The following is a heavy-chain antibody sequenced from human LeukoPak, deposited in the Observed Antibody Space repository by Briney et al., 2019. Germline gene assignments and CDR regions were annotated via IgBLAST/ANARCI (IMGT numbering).Heavy chain of an antibody. V-gene: IGHV3-30*03. Sequence: GGSLRLSCAASGFTFSSSVMPWVRQAPGKGLEWVVVISFDGIYKNYADSLKGRFTVSRDNSKSTVFLQMNSLRPEDTAVYYCARRKGAYDAFDIWGQGTMVTVSS. CDR2: ISFDGIYK. CDR1: GFTFSSSV. CDR3: ARRKGAYDAFDI. J-gene: IGHJ3*02. D-gene: IGHD1-26*01.